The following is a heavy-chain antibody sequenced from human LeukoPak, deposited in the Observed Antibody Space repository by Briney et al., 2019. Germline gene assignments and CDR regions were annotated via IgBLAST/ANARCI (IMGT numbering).Heavy chain of an antibody. CDR1: GGSISSYY. CDR3: ARGGYSLPVDWFDP. Sequence: SETLSLTCTVSGGSISSYYWSWIRQPPGKGLEWIGYIYYSGSTNYNPSLKGRVTISVDTSKNQFSLKLSSVTAADTAVYYCARGGYSLPVDWFDPWGQGTLVTVSS. D-gene: IGHD5-18*01. V-gene: IGHV4-59*01. J-gene: IGHJ5*02. CDR2: IYYSGST.